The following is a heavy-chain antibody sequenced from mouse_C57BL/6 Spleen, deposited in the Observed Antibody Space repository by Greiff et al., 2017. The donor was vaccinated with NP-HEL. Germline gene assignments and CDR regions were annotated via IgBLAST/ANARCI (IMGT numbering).Heavy chain of an antibody. Sequence: VQLQQSGPELVKPGASVKIPCKASGYTFTAYNMDWVKQSHGKSLEWIGDINPNNGGTIYNQKFKGKAKFNVDKYSSTAYMELRSLTSEDTAVYYCARRGIYDGYYDFDYWGQGTTLTVSS. V-gene: IGHV1-18*01. CDR1: GYTFTAYN. CDR3: ARRGIYDGYYDFDY. J-gene: IGHJ2*01. CDR2: INPNNGGT. D-gene: IGHD2-3*01.